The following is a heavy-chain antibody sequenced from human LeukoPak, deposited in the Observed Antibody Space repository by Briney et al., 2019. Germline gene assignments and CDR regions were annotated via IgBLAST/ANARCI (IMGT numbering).Heavy chain of an antibody. J-gene: IGHJ4*02. CDR1: GFTFSDYY. CDR2: IISSVRTI. D-gene: IGHD4-17*01. Sequence: GGSLRLSCAASGFTFSDYYMSWIRQAPGKWLEWVSYIISSVRTIYYAGSVKGRFIMSRDNAKNSLYLQTNSLRAEDTAVYYCARRHYGEYGDYFDNWGQGNLVTVSS. V-gene: IGHV3-11*01. CDR3: ARRHYGEYGDYFDN.